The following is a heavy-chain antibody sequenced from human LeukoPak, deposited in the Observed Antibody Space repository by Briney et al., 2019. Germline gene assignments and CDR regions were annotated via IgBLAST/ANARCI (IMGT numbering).Heavy chain of an antibody. D-gene: IGHD4-17*01. Sequence: SVKVSCKASGGTFSSYAISWVRQAPGQGLEWMGRITPILGIANYAREFKGRVSITADKSTSTAYMELSTLRSEDTAVYYCARVRGTTVTTPSSFDYWGQGTLVTVSS. CDR2: ITPILGIA. CDR1: GGTFSSYA. V-gene: IGHV1-69*04. CDR3: ARVRGTTVTTPSSFDY. J-gene: IGHJ4*02.